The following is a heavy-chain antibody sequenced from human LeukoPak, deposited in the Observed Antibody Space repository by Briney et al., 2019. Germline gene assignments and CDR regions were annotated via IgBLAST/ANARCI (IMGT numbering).Heavy chain of an antibody. J-gene: IGHJ6*03. CDR2: IWYDGSNK. V-gene: IGHV3-33*06. CDR3: AKDHAKYYYYMDV. Sequence: GGSLRLSCAASGFTFSSYGMHWVRQAPGKGLAWVAVIWYDGSNKYYADSVKGRFTISRDNSKNTLYLQMNSLRAEDTAVYYCAKDHAKYYYYMDVWGKGTTVTVSS. CDR1: GFTFSSYG.